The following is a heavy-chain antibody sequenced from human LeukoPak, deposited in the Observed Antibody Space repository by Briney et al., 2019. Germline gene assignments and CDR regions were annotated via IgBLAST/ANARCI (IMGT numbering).Heavy chain of an antibody. CDR2: FDPEDGET. CDR1: GYTLTELS. J-gene: IGHJ4*02. Sequence: ASVKVSCKVSGYTLTELSMHWVRQAPGKGLEWMGGFDPEDGETIYAQKFQGRVTMTEDTSTDTAYMELSSLRSEDTAVYYCATQSANPWTGYSGYHPFDYWGQGTLVTVSS. V-gene: IGHV1-24*01. D-gene: IGHD5-12*01. CDR3: ATQSANPWTGYSGYHPFDY.